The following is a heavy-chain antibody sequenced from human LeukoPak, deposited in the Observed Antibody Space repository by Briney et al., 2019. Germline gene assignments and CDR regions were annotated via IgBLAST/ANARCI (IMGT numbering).Heavy chain of an antibody. CDR2: IKTEADGVAA. V-gene: IGHV3-15*01. Sequence: RIKTEADGVAAEYAAPMKGRFTISRDDSKNTLYLQMNSLKTDDTAVYYCATDLRWELQFDYWGQGTLVTVSS. CDR3: ATDLRWELQFDY. D-gene: IGHD1-26*01. J-gene: IGHJ4*02.